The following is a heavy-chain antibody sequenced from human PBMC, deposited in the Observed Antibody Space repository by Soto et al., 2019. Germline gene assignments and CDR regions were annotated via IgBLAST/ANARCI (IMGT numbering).Heavy chain of an antibody. J-gene: IGHJ4*02. CDR1: GYTFTSYD. CDR2: MNPNSGNT. D-gene: IGHD4-17*01. Sequence: QVQLVQSGAEVKKPGASVKVSCRASGYTFTSYDINWVRQATGQGLEWMGWMNPNSGNTGYAQKFQGRVTMTRNTSIRTAYMELSSLTSDDTAVYYWARSTNDYGDRHWGQGTRVTVSS. CDR3: ARSTNDYGDRH. V-gene: IGHV1-8*01.